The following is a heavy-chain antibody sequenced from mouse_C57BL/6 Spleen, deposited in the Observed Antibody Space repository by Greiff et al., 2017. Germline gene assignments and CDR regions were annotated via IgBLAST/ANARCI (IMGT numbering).Heavy chain of an antibody. CDR3: ARGPYDYDDGFYAMDY. D-gene: IGHD2-4*01. J-gene: IGHJ4*01. Sequence: VKLQQPGAELVKPGASVKLSCKASGYTFTSYWMHWVKQRPGRGLAWIGRIYPNSGGTKYNEKFKSKATLTVDKPSSKAYMQLSSLTSEDSAVYECARGPYDYDDGFYAMDYWGQGTSVTVSS. CDR2: IYPNSGGT. CDR1: GYTFTSYW. V-gene: IGHV1-72*01.